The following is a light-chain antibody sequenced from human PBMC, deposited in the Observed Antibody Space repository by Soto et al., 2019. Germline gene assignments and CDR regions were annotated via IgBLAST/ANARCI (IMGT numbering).Light chain of an antibody. V-gene: IGKV3D-20*02. CDR1: QSVSSSY. CDR3: QLRSDWPPTYT. CDR2: DTF. Sequence: EIVLTQSPGTLSLSPGERATLSCRASQSVSSSYLAWYQQKPGQAPRLLIYDTFTRATGIPARFSAKGAGTDFTLTISSLEPEDSAVYFCQLRSDWPPTYTFGQGTKLE. J-gene: IGKJ2*01.